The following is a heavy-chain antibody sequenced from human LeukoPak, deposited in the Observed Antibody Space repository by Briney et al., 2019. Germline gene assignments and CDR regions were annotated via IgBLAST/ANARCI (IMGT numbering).Heavy chain of an antibody. CDR1: GYTFTSYG. Sequence: ASVKVSCKASGYTFTSYGIGWVRQAPGQGLEWMGWISAYNGNTNYAQKLQGRVTMTTDTSTSTAYMGLRSLRSDDTAVYYCARGFDNWNNNWFDPWGQGTLVTVSS. J-gene: IGHJ5*02. CDR2: ISAYNGNT. CDR3: ARGFDNWNNNWFDP. V-gene: IGHV1-18*01. D-gene: IGHD1/OR15-1a*01.